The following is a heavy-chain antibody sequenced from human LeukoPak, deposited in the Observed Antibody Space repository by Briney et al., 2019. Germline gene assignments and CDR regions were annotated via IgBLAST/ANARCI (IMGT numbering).Heavy chain of an antibody. V-gene: IGHV3-66*01. CDR2: IYSGGST. CDR3: ARGNWNDEDAFDI. J-gene: IGHJ3*02. Sequence: GGSLRLSCAASGFTVSSNYMSWVRQAPGKGLEWVSVIYSGGSTYYADSVKGRFTISRDNSKNTLYLQMNSLRAEDTAVYYCARGNWNDEDAFDIWGQGTMVTVSS. D-gene: IGHD1-20*01. CDR1: GFTVSSNY.